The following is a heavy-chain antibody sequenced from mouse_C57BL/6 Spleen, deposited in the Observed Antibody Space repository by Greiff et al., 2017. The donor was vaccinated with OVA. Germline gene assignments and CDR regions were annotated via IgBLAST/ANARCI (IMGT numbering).Heavy chain of an antibody. CDR3: ARDGSSLYWYFDV. J-gene: IGHJ1*03. CDR2: IDPSDSYT. V-gene: IGHV1-69*01. CDR1: GYTFTSYW. D-gene: IGHD1-1*01. Sequence: QVHVKQPGAELVMPGASVKLSCKASGYTFTSYWMHWVKQRPGQGLEWIGEIDPSDSYTNYNQKFKGKSTLTVDKSSSTAYMQLSSLTSEDSAVYYCARDGSSLYWYFDVWGTGTTVTVSS.